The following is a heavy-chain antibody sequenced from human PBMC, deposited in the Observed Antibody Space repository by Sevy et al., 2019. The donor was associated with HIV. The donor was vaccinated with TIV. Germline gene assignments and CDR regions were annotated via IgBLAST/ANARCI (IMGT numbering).Heavy chain of an antibody. Sequence: GGSLRLSCAASGFTFSSYAMHWVRQAPGKGLEWVAVISYDGSNKYYADSVKGRSTISRDNSKNTLYLQMNSLRAEDTAVYYCARDTYCSSTSCYALGMDVWGQGTTVTVSS. CDR3: ARDTYCSSTSCYALGMDV. V-gene: IGHV3-30*04. CDR2: ISYDGSNK. CDR1: GFTFSSYA. J-gene: IGHJ6*02. D-gene: IGHD2-2*01.